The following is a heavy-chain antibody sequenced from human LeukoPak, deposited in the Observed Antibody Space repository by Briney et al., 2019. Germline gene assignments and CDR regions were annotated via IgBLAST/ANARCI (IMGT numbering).Heavy chain of an antibody. V-gene: IGHV4-34*01. CDR1: GVSFSGYY. CDR3: ASRGFDYYYGMDV. CDR2: INHSGST. J-gene: IGHJ6*02. Sequence: SETLSLTCAVYGVSFSGYYWSWIRQPPGKGLEWIGEINHSGSTNYNPSLKSRVTISVDTSKNQFSLKLSSVTAADTAVYYCASRGFDYYYGMDVWGQGTTVTVSS. D-gene: IGHD3-10*01.